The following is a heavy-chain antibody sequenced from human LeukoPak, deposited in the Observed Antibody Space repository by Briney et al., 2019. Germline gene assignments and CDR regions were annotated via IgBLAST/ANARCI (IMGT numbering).Heavy chain of an antibody. V-gene: IGHV3-23*01. CDR1: GITLSNYG. CDR3: AKRGVVIRVILVGFHKEAYYFDS. J-gene: IGHJ4*02. D-gene: IGHD3-22*01. Sequence: GGSLRLSGAVSGITLSNYGMSWVRQAPGKGLEWVAGISDSGGRTNYADSVKGRFTISRDNPKNTLYLQMNSLRAEDTAVYFCAKRGVVIRVILVGFHKEAYYFDSWGQGALVTASS. CDR2: ISDSGGRT.